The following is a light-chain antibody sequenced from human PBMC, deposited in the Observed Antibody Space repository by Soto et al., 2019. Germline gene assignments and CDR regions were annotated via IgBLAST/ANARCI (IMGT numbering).Light chain of an antibody. Sequence: QSALTQPRSVSGSPVQSVAISCTGTSSDVGGYNYVSWYQQHPGKAPKLIIYDVTKRPSGVPDRFSGSSSGDTASLTISGLQAEDEADYFCCSYAGSYSYVFGTGTKVTVL. CDR2: DVT. CDR3: CSYAGSYSYV. CDR1: SSDVGGYNY. J-gene: IGLJ1*01. V-gene: IGLV2-11*01.